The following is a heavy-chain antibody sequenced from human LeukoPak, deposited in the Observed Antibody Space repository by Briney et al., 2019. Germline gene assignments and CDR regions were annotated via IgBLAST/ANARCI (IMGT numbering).Heavy chain of an antibody. V-gene: IGHV3-48*03. J-gene: IGHJ4*02. CDR2: ISSSGSTI. Sequence: GGSLRLSCAASGFTFSSYEMNWVRQAPGKGLEWVSYISSSGSTIYYADSVKGRFTIPRDNAKNSLYLQMNSLRAEDTAVYYCARGGELWPDYWGQGTLVTVSS. D-gene: IGHD3-16*01. CDR3: ARGGELWPDY. CDR1: GFTFSSYE.